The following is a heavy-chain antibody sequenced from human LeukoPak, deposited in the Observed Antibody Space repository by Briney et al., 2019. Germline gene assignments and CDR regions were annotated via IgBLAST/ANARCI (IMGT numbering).Heavy chain of an antibody. D-gene: IGHD1-1*01. CDR1: GFTFSEYY. V-gene: IGHV3-11*01. CDR2: ISSSGSTI. Sequence: GGSLRLSCAASGFTFSEYYMSGIRQAPGKGGEWGSYISSSGSTIYYADSVKGRLTISRDNAKKSLYMQINSLRAEDTAVYYCARDPRRRRYYYRIDVCGQGTTVTVSS. J-gene: IGHJ6*02. CDR3: ARDPRRRRYYYRIDV.